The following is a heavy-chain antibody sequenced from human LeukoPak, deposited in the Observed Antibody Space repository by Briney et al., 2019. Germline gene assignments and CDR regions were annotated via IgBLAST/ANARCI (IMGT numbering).Heavy chain of an antibody. CDR2: INPNGGST. CDR3: ARDVIAVAGTFLRDYGMDV. J-gene: IGHJ6*02. D-gene: IGHD6-19*01. V-gene: IGHV1-46*01. CDR1: GYTLTSYY. Sequence: GASVKVSCKASGYTLTSYYMHWVRQAPGQGLEWMGIINPNGGSTSYAQKFQGRVTMTRDTSTSTVYMELSSLRSEDTAVYYCARDVIAVAGTFLRDYGMDVWGQGTTVTVSS.